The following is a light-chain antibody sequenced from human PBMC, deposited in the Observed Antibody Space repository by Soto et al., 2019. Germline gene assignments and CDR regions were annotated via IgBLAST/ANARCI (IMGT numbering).Light chain of an antibody. CDR3: QKYNSVPFT. Sequence: DTQMTQSPSTLSASVGDRVTITCRASQSISSWLAWYQQKPGKVPKLLIYAASTLQSGVPSRFSASGSGTYFTLTISSLQPEDVATYYCQKYNSVPFTFAPGTKVEIK. J-gene: IGKJ3*01. CDR2: AAS. V-gene: IGKV1-27*01. CDR1: QSISSW.